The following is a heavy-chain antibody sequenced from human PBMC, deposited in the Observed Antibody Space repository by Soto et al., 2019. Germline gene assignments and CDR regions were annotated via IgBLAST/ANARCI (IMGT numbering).Heavy chain of an antibody. CDR1: GYTFTSYG. CDR3: ARDIGVAGSNWFDP. CDR2: ISAYNGNT. J-gene: IGHJ5*02. D-gene: IGHD6-19*01. V-gene: IGHV1-18*01. Sequence: ASVKVSCKASGYTFTSYGISWVRQAPGQGLEWMGWISAYNGNTNYAQKLQGRVTMTTDTSTSTAYMELRSLRSDVSSVYYCARDIGVAGSNWFDPWGQGTLVTVSS.